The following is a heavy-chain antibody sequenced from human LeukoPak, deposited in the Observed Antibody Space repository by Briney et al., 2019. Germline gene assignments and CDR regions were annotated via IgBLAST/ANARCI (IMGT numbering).Heavy chain of an antibody. CDR3: ARRVFWSGYLDY. Sequence: SETLSLTCTVSGGSISRYYWSWIRQPPAKGLAWIGYIYTSGSTNYNPSLNSRVTISVDTSKIQFSLKLSSVTAADTSVYYCARRVFWSGYLDYWGQGTLVTVSS. V-gene: IGHV4-4*09. CDR2: IYTSGST. D-gene: IGHD3-3*01. CDR1: GGSISRYY. J-gene: IGHJ4*02.